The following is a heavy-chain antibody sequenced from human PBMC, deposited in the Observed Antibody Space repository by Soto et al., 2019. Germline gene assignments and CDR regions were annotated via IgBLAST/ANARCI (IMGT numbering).Heavy chain of an antibody. CDR3: ARGPTSGSYYVFPAPVRY. V-gene: IGHV4-34*01. CDR1: GGSFSGYY. J-gene: IGHJ4*02. Sequence: QVQLQQWGAGLLKPSETLSLTCAVYGGSFSGYYWSWIRQPPGKGLEWIGEINHSGSTNYNPSLKSRVTISVDTSKNQFSLKLSSVTAADTAVYYCARGPTSGSYYVFPAPVRYWGQGTLVTVSS. D-gene: IGHD1-26*01. CDR2: INHSGST.